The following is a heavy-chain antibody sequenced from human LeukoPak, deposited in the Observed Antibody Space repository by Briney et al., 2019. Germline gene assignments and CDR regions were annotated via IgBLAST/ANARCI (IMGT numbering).Heavy chain of an antibody. D-gene: IGHD2-2*02. CDR2: INHSGST. Sequence: SETLSLTCAVYGGSCSGFYWSWIGQPPGKGLEWIGEINHSGSTNYNPSLKSRVTISVDTSKNQFSLKLSSVTAADTAVYYCARCQGRSTSCYRGTDYWGQGTLVSVSS. CDR3: ARCQGRSTSCYRGTDY. CDR1: GGSCSGFY. V-gene: IGHV4-34*01. J-gene: IGHJ4*02.